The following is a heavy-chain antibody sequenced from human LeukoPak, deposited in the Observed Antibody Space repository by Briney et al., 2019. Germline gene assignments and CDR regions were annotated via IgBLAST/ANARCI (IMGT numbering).Heavy chain of an antibody. D-gene: IGHD4-11*01. CDR2: ISISGSII. V-gene: IGHV3-11*04. CDR1: GFTFSDYS. Sequence: GGSLSLSCAASGFTFSDYSMTWIRQAPGKGLEWVSHISISGSIIYYADSVKGRFTISRDNAENSLYLQINSLRAEDTAVYYCARGRGYSNYPDYWGQGTLVTVSS. J-gene: IGHJ4*02. CDR3: ARGRGYSNYPDY.